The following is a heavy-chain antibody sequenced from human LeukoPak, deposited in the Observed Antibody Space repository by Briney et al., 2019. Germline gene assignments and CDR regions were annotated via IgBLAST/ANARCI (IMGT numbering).Heavy chain of an antibody. Sequence: PGGSLRPSCAPSGFTFSSYEMNWVRQAPGKGLVWVSYISSSGSTIYYADSVKGRFTISRDNAKNSLYLQMNSLRAEDTAVYYCAREGVYDSWDYWGQGTLVTVSS. J-gene: IGHJ4*02. D-gene: IGHD3-3*01. CDR3: AREGVYDSWDY. V-gene: IGHV3-48*03. CDR2: ISSSGSTI. CDR1: GFTFSSYE.